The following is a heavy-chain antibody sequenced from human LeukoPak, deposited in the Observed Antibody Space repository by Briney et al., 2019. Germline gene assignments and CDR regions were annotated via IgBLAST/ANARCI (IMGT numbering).Heavy chain of an antibody. D-gene: IGHD3-3*01. Sequence: SETLSLTCTVSGGSISSNSYYWGWIRQPPGKGLEWIGYIYDSGSTNYNPSLKSRVTISIDTSKSHFSLKLSSVTAADTAVYYCARGTDFWSGYVVDYWGQGTLVTVSS. CDR3: ARGTDFWSGYVVDY. V-gene: IGHV4-61*03. CDR1: GGSISSNSYY. CDR2: IYDSGST. J-gene: IGHJ4*02.